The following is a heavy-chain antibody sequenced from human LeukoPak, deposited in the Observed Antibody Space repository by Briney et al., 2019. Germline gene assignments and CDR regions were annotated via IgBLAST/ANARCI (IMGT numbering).Heavy chain of an antibody. CDR2: ISGSGGST. CDR1: GFTFSSYA. D-gene: IGHD6-6*01. CDR3: AKAPGFEQLVYYFDY. V-gene: IGHV3-23*01. Sequence: GGSLRLSCVASGFTFSSYAMSWVRPAPGKGLEWVSAISGSGGSTYYADSVKGRFTISRDNSKNTLYLQMNSLRAEDTAVYYCAKAPGFEQLVYYFDYWGQGTLVTVSS. J-gene: IGHJ4*02.